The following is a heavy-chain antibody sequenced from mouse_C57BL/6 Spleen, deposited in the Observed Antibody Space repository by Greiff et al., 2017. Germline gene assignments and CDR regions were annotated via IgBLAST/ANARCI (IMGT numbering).Heavy chain of an antibody. CDR1: GYTFTEYT. CDR2: FYPGSGSI. V-gene: IGHV1-62-2*01. J-gene: IGHJ2*01. D-gene: IGHD1-1*01. Sequence: QVQLQQSGAELVKPGASVKLSCKASGYTFTEYTIPWVKQRSGQGLEWIGWFYPGSGSIKYNEKFKDKATLTADKSSSTVYMELSRWTSEDSAVYFCARHEATDYYGSMGYYFDYWGQGTTLTVSS. CDR3: ARHEATDYYGSMGYYFDY.